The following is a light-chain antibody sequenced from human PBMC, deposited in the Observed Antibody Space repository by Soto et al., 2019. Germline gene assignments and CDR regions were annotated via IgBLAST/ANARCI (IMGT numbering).Light chain of an antibody. J-gene: IGKJ1*01. CDR2: GAS. Sequence: DIGLSQSPGTLSLSPGDRATLSCRASQSVSTSYLAWYQQKPGQAPRLLIYGASSRATGIPDRFSGSGSGTDFTLTISGLEPEDFAVYYCQQYGNSRGTFGQGTKVDIK. V-gene: IGKV3-20*01. CDR1: QSVSTSY. CDR3: QQYGNSRGT.